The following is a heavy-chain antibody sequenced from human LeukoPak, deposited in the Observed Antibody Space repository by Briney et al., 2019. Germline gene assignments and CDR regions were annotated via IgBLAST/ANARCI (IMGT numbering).Heavy chain of an antibody. Sequence: SQTLSLTCAISGDSVSSNSAAWNWIRQSPSRGLEWLGRTYYRSKWYNDYAVSVKSRITINPDTSKNQFSLQLNSVTPEDTAVYYCAGDRPLPKLEGYYYGMDVWGQGTTVTVSS. J-gene: IGHJ6*02. D-gene: IGHD3-10*01. CDR1: GDSVSSNSAA. CDR2: TYYRSKWYN. CDR3: AGDRPLPKLEGYYYGMDV. V-gene: IGHV6-1*01.